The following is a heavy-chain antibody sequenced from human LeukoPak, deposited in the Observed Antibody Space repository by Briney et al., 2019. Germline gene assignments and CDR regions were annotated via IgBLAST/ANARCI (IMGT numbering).Heavy chain of an antibody. J-gene: IGHJ6*02. D-gene: IGHD3-10*01. V-gene: IGHV3-23*01. CDR1: GFTFSNYA. CDR2: ISGSGGST. CDR3: ATTTGYYGSGSYSDYYYGMDV. Sequence: GGSLRLSCAGSGFTFSNYAMTWVRQAPGKGLEWVSAISGSGGSTYYADSVKGRFTISRDNSKNTLYLQMNSLRAEDTAVYYCATTTGYYGSGSYSDYYYGMDVWGQGTTVTVSS.